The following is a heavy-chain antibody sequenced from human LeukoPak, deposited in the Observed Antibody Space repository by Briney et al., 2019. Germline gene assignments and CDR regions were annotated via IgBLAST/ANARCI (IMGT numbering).Heavy chain of an antibody. J-gene: IGHJ4*02. D-gene: IGHD6-19*01. CDR3: ATGVRGYNSALDY. Sequence: GGSLRLSCAASGFTFSNYYMNWVCQAPGKRLEWVSSISSGSSYIYYADSLKGRFTISRDNAKNSLYLQMNSLRAEDTAVYYCATGVRGYNSALDYWGQGTLLTVSP. CDR2: ISSGSSYI. CDR1: GFTFSNYY. V-gene: IGHV3-21*01.